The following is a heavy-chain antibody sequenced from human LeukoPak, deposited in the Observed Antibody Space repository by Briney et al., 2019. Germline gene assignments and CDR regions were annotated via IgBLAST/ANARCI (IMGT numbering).Heavy chain of an antibody. CDR1: GFTFSSYA. CDR2: ISASDSST. Sequence: GGSLRLSCAASGFTFSSYAMSWVRQAPGKGLEWVSVISASDSSTYYADSVKGRFSISRDNSKNTLYLQMNSLKAEDTAIYYCAKLPYSGNYLYHWGQGTLVTVSS. J-gene: IGHJ5*02. CDR3: AKLPYSGNYLYH. D-gene: IGHD1-7*01. V-gene: IGHV3-23*01.